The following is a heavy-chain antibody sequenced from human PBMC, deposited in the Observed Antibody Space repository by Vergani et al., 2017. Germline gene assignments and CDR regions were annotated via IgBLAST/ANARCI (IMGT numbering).Heavy chain of an antibody. CDR2: ISPHTGRT. CDR3: ARNFLGRDIEVVPTAPFWLFDL. Sequence: QIQLVQSAAEVKKPGAALNVSCKASGYTFRNKDISWLRQAPGQGLEWMGSISPHTGRTNTAQQFQDRSIMTTDTSTSTAYLSLGTLTSDDTAVYFCARNFLGRDIEVVPTAPFWLFDLWGRGTRVTVSS. CDR1: GYTFRNKD. J-gene: IGHJ2*01. V-gene: IGHV1-18*01. D-gene: IGHD2-2*01.